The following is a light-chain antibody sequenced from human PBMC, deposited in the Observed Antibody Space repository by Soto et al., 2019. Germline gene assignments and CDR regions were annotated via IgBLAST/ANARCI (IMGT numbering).Light chain of an antibody. Sequence: EIVLTQSPGTLSLSPGERATLSCRASQSLSSSQLAWYQQKPGQAPRLLIHDASSSATGISDRFTGSGSGTDFTLTITTLEPEDFAVYYCQQYGSSPRTFGLGTKVDIK. CDR2: DAS. CDR1: QSLSSSQ. J-gene: IGKJ1*01. CDR3: QQYGSSPRT. V-gene: IGKV3-20*01.